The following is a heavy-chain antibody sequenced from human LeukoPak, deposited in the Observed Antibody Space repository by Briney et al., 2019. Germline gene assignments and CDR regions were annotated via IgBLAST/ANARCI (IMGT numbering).Heavy chain of an antibody. D-gene: IGHD7-27*01. CDR2: IIPIFGTA. Sequence: SVTVSCQASGGTFSSYAISWVRQAPGQGLEWMGGIIPIFGTANYAQKSQGRVTITTDESTSTAYMELSSLRSEDTAVYYCAREGPTLGSSQNNWFDPWGQGTLVTVSS. CDR3: AREGPTLGSSQNNWFDP. J-gene: IGHJ5*02. V-gene: IGHV1-69*05. CDR1: GGTFSSYA.